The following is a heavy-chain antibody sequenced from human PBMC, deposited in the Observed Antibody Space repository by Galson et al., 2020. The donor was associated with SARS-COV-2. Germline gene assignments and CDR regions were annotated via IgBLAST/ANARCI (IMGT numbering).Heavy chain of an antibody. CDR3: AKDMFPVTSSGYDFDY. Sequence: SLKISCAASGFTFDDYAMHWVRQAPGKGLEWVSGISWNSGSIGYADSVKGRFTISRDNAKNSLYLQMNSLRAEDTALYYCAKDMFPVTSSGYDFDYWGQGTLVTVSS. CDR2: ISWNSGSI. CDR1: GFTFDDYA. V-gene: IGHV3-9*01. D-gene: IGHD3-22*01. J-gene: IGHJ4*02.